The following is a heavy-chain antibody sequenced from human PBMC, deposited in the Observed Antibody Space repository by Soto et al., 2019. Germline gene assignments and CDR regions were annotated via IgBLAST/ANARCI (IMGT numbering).Heavy chain of an antibody. CDR3: ARESEDLTSNFDY. CDR1: GFTFTRYS. Sequence: GGSLRLSCAASGFTFTRYSMNWVRQAPGKGLEWVSSISSATNYIYYGDSMKGRFTISRDNAKNSLYLEVNSLRAEDTAVYYCARESEDLTSNFDYWGQGTLVTVSS. J-gene: IGHJ4*02. CDR2: ISSATNYI. V-gene: IGHV3-21*06.